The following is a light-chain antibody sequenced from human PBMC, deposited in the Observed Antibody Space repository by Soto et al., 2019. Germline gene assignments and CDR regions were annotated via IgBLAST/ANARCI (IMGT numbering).Light chain of an antibody. J-gene: IGLJ3*02. CDR2: GNS. Sequence: QSVLTQPPSVSGAPGQRVTISCTGSSSNIGAGYDVHWYQQLPGTAPKLLIYGNSNRPSGVPDRFSASKSGTSASLAITGLKDEDEADYYCQSYDSSLSGSLFGGGTKVTVL. CDR3: QSYDSSLSGSL. V-gene: IGLV1-40*01. CDR1: SSNIGAGYD.